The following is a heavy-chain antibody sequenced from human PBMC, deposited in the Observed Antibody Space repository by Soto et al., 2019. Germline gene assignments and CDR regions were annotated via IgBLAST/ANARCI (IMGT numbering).Heavy chain of an antibody. CDR1: GYSFAGYW. Sequence: GESLKISCKGSGYSFAGYWITWVRQKPGKGLEWMGRIDPSDSQTYYSPSFRGHVTISATKSISTVFLQWSSLRASDTAMYYCARQIYDSDTGPNFQYYFDSWGQGTPVTVSS. CDR2: IDPSDSQT. J-gene: IGHJ4*02. D-gene: IGHD3-22*01. CDR3: ARQIYDSDTGPNFQYYFDS. V-gene: IGHV5-10-1*01.